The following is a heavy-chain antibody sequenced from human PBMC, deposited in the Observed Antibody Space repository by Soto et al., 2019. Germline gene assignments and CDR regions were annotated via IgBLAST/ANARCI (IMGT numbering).Heavy chain of an antibody. Sequence: EVQLVESGGGLVQPGRSLRLSCAASGFTFDDYAMHWVRQAPGKGLEWVSGISWNSGSIGYADSVKGRVTISRDNAKNSLYLQMNSLRAEDTALYYCAKDSKYRIAVACTSAFDIWGQGTMVTFSS. CDR1: GFTFDDYA. J-gene: IGHJ3*02. D-gene: IGHD6-19*01. CDR2: ISWNSGSI. CDR3: AKDSKYRIAVACTSAFDI. V-gene: IGHV3-9*01.